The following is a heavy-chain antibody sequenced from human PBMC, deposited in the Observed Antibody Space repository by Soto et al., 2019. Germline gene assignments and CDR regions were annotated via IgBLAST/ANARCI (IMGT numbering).Heavy chain of an antibody. J-gene: IGHJ4*02. CDR2: IYPGDSDT. CDR3: ARYSGSYWHYLDF. V-gene: IGHV5-51*01. Sequence: GESLKISCKGSGDSFAIHWVAWVRQMPEKGLEWIGTIYPGDSDTKYSPAFRGQVTISADTSVSTAYLQWRSLEATDSAIYYCARYSGSYWHYLDFWGQGTLVTVSS. D-gene: IGHD1-26*01. CDR1: GDSFAIHW.